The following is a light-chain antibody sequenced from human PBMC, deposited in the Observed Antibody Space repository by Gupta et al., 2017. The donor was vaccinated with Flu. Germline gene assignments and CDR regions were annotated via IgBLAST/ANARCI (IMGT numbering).Light chain of an antibody. CDR2: EVS. CDR3: SSYSDTSTTTVI. V-gene: IGLV2-14*01. Sequence: TISCTGTSSDVGGYNYVSWFQQHPGKAPKLIISEVSYRPSGVANRFSGSKSGNTASLTIAWLQAEDEAHYYCSSYSDTSTTTVIFGGGTKLTVL. J-gene: IGLJ2*01. CDR1: SSDVGGYNY.